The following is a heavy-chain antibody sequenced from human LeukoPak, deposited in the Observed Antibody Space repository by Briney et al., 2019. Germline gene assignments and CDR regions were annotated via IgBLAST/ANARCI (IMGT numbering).Heavy chain of an antibody. Sequence: GESLKISCKGSGYYFTSYWIGWVRQMPGKGLEWMGIIYPGDSDTRYSPSFQGQVTISADKSISTAYLQWSSLKASDTAMYYCARQASYYDSSGYYQYYFDYWGQGTLVTVSS. CDR2: IYPGDSDT. V-gene: IGHV5-51*01. J-gene: IGHJ4*02. CDR3: ARQASYYDSSGYYQYYFDY. CDR1: GYYFTSYW. D-gene: IGHD3-22*01.